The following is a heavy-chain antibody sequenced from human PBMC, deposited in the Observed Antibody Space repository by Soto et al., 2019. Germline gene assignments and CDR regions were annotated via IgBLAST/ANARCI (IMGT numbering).Heavy chain of an antibody. CDR3: AKTSVIPKVIYSAVAFDY. CDR1: GFTFSSYA. Sequence: GGSLRLSCAASGFTFSSYAMSWVRRAPGKGLEWVSAISGSGGSTYYADSVKGRFTISRDNSKNTLYLQMNSLRAEDTAVYYCAKTSVIPKVIYSAVAFDYWGQGTLVTVSS. J-gene: IGHJ4*02. CDR2: ISGSGGST. D-gene: IGHD2-15*01. V-gene: IGHV3-23*01.